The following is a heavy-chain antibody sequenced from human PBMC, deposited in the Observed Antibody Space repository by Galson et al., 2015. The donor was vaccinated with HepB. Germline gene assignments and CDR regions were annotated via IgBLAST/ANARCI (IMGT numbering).Heavy chain of an antibody. CDR3: GRIAAPGG. CDR1: GFTFRSHS. V-gene: IGHV3-21*01. D-gene: IGHD6-13*01. J-gene: IGHJ4*02. CDR2: ISSNSTFI. Sequence: SLRLSCAASGFTFRSHSMNWVRQAPGKGLEWVSSISSNSTFIYYADSVKGRFTISRDNAKNFLYLQMNSLRAEDTALYYCGRIAAPGGWGQGTLVTVSS.